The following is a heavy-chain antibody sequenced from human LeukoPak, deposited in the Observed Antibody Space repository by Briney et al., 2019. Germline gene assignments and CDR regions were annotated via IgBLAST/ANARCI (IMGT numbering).Heavy chain of an antibody. V-gene: IGHV3-30*03. CDR3: ARAYVEMTYELMDV. CDR2: ISYDGSNK. J-gene: IGHJ6*03. D-gene: IGHD5-24*01. Sequence: SGGSLRLSCAASGFTFSAYNMNWVRRTPGKGLEWVAVISYDGSNKYYADSVKGRFTISRDNSKNTLYLQMNSLRSEDTAVYYCARAYVEMTYELMDVWGKGTTVTVSS. CDR1: GFTFSAYN.